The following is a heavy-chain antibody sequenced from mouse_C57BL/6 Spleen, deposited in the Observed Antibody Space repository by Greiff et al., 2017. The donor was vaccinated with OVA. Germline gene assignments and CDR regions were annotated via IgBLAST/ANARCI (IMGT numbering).Heavy chain of an antibody. CDR1: GYTFTSYW. J-gene: IGHJ4*01. CDR3: ARSSRDYAMDY. V-gene: IGHV1-64*01. CDR2: IHPNSGST. D-gene: IGHD3-3*01. Sequence: VQLQQPGAELVKPGASVKLSCKASGYTFTSYWMHWVKQRPGQGLEWIGMIHPNSGSTNYNEKFKSKATLTVDKSSSTAYMQLSSLTSEDAAVYCCARSSRDYAMDYWGQGTSVTVSS.